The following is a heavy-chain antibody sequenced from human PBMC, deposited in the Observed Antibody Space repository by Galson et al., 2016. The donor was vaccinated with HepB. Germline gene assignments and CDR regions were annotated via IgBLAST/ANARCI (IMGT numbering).Heavy chain of an antibody. CDR3: VRELEHRGSSWEDCFDP. J-gene: IGHJ5*02. CDR2: ISANDGDT. CDR1: GYTFSSYG. Sequence: SCKASGYTFSSYGISWVRQAPGQGLEWMGWISANDGDTNYAQNLQGRLTMTTDTSTSTAYMELRSLTSDDTAVYFCVRELEHRGSSWEDCFDPWGQGTLVTVSS. V-gene: IGHV1-18*01. D-gene: IGHD1/OR15-1a*01.